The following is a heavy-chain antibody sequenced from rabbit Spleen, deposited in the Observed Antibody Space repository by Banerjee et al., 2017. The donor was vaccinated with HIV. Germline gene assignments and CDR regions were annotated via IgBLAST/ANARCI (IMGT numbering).Heavy chain of an antibody. V-gene: IGHV1S45*01. Sequence: QEQLVESGGGLVQPEGSLTLSCTASGFSFITYYMGWVRQAPGKGLEWIGCIYAGSYDNSYSASWAKGRITRSKASSTTVTMPMTILTAADTATDFCARGAYDDSSYYHLWGPGTLVTVS. CDR3: ARGAYDDSSYYHL. CDR1: GFSFITYY. J-gene: IGHJ4*01. CDR2: IYAGSYDNS. D-gene: IGHD8-1*01.